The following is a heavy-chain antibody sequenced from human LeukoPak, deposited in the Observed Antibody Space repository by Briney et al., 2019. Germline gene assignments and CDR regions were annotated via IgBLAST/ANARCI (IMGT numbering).Heavy chain of an antibody. Sequence: SETLSLTCTVSGGSISSFYWSWIRQPPGKGLEWIGEINHSGSTNYNPSLKSRVTISVDTSKNQFSLKLSSVTAADTAVYYCARGVWRYFDPLGYWGQGTLVTVSS. CDR1: GGSISSFY. CDR3: ARGVWRYFDPLGY. J-gene: IGHJ4*02. D-gene: IGHD3-9*01. CDR2: INHSGST. V-gene: IGHV4-34*01.